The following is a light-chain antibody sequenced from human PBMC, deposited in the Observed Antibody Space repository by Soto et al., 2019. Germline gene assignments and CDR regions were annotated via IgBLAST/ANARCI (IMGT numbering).Light chain of an antibody. CDR1: QAISNF. CDR3: QQYDNVPIT. CDR2: DAS. J-gene: IGKJ5*01. V-gene: IGKV1-33*01. Sequence: IQMTQSPSSLSASVGDRVTITCQASQAISNFLNWYQHKPGKAPKLLIYDASNLETGVPSRFSGSGSGTDFTFTIRSLQPEDVATYYCQQYDNVPITFGQGTRLEIK.